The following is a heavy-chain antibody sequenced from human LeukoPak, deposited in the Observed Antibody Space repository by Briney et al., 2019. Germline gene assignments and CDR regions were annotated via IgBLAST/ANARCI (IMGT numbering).Heavy chain of an antibody. Sequence: GGSLRLSCAASGFTFSSYGMHWVRQAPGKGLEWVAVISYDGSNKYYADSVKGRFTISRDNSKNTLYLQMNSLRAEDTAVYYCARKYYDILIGYYADYWGQGTLVTVSS. D-gene: IGHD3-9*01. CDR1: GFTFSSYG. J-gene: IGHJ4*02. CDR3: ARKYYDILIGYYADY. CDR2: ISYDGSNK. V-gene: IGHV3-30*03.